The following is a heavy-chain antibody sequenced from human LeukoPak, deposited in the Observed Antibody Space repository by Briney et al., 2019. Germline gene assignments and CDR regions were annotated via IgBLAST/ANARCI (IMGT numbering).Heavy chain of an antibody. Sequence: SETLSLTCAVYGGSFSGDFWSWIRQSPGKGLEWIGEIKHDGSTTYNPSLESRVTMSVDTSTNQISLEMTSVTAADTAISYCARGRTHYDFWSGYYTGLCWFDPWGQGTLVTVSS. CDR3: ARGRTHYDFWSGYYTGLCWFDP. J-gene: IGHJ5*02. CDR2: IKHDGST. V-gene: IGHV4-34*01. D-gene: IGHD3-3*01. CDR1: GGSFSGDF.